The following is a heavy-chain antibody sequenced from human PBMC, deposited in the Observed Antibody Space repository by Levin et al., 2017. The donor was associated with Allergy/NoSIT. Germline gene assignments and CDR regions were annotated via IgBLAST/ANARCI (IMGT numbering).Heavy chain of an antibody. J-gene: IGHJ5*02. D-gene: IGHD1-26*01. CDR3: ARGRVGAFGNWFDP. Sequence: SQTLSLTCAVYGGSFSGYYWSWIRQPPGKGLEWIGEINHSGSTNYNPSLKSRVTISVDTSKNQFSLKLSSVTAADTAVYYCARGRVGAFGNWFDPWGQGTLVTVSS. V-gene: IGHV4-34*01. CDR1: GGSFSGYY. CDR2: INHSGST.